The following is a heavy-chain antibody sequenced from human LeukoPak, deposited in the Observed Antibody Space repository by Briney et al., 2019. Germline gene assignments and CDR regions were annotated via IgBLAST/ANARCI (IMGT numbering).Heavy chain of an antibody. D-gene: IGHD3-22*01. CDR2: ISSSGSTI. CDR1: GFTFSDYY. Sequence: SGGSLRLSCAASGFTFSDYYMSWIRQAPGKGLEWVSYISSSGSTIYYADSVKGRFTISRDNAKNTLYLQMNSLRAEDTAVYYCARDDVSYYDSSGYYYYYYYMDVWGKGTTVTVSS. J-gene: IGHJ6*03. V-gene: IGHV3-11*01. CDR3: ARDDVSYYDSSGYYYYYYYMDV.